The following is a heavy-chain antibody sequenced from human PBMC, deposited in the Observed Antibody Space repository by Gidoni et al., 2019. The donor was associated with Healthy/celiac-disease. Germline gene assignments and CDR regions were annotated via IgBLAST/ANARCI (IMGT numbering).Heavy chain of an antibody. V-gene: IGHV4-39*07. D-gene: IGHD2-15*01. J-gene: IGHJ5*02. Sequence: QLQLQASRPGLVKPSETLSLTCIVSGDSIRSISYYWGWLRQPPWKGLEWIGSIYYSGSIYYNPSLKSRVSISVDTSKTEFSLKLSFVTAADTAVYYCARGGGVAATGRRRNWFDPWGQGPLVTVSS. CDR2: IYYSGSI. CDR3: ARGGGVAATGRRRNWFDP. CDR1: GDSIRSISYY.